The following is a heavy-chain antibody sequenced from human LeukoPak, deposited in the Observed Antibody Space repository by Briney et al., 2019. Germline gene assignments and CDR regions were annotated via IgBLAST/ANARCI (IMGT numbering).Heavy chain of an antibody. D-gene: IGHD5-12*01. V-gene: IGHV4-39*01. J-gene: IGHJ4*02. CDR2: VSHSGSI. Sequence: SETLSLTCTVSGGSISSSSYSWGWIRQPPGKGLEWIGSVSHSGSINYDPSLKNRVTISVDTSKNQFSLKLSSVTAADTAVYYCWAIVTTIKLDSWGQGTLVTVSS. CDR3: WAIVTTIKLDS. CDR1: GGSISSSSYS.